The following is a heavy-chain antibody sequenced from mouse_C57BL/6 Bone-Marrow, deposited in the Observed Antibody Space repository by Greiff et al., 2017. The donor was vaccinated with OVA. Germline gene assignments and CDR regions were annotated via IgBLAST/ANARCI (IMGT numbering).Heavy chain of an antibody. V-gene: IGHV1-81*01. CDR2: IYPRSGNT. CDR1: GYTFTSYG. Sequence: VKLMESGAELARPGASVKLSCKASGYTFTSYGISWVKQRTGQGLEWIGEIYPRSGNTYYNEKFKGKATLTADKSSSTAYMELRSLTSEDSAVYFCARSALGRGWYFDVWGTGTTVTVSS. CDR3: ARSALGRGWYFDV. D-gene: IGHD4-1*01. J-gene: IGHJ1*03.